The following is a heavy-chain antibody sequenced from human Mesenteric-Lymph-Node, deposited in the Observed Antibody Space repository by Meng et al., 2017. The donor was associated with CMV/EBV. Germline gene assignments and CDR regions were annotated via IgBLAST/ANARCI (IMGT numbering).Heavy chain of an antibody. Sequence: SGFIFDDNGMSWVRQPPGKGLQWVAGINWNGDNTGYADPVRGRFTISRDNSKNSLHLQMNSLRVEDTALYYCARHTGLGIVGVADCWGQGTLVTVSS. V-gene: IGHV3-20*03. CDR2: INWNGDNT. CDR3: ARHTGLGIVGVADC. J-gene: IGHJ4*02. D-gene: IGHD1-26*01. CDR1: GFIFDDNG.